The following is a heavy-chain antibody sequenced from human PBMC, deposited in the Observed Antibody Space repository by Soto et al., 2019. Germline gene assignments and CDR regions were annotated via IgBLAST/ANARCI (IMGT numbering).Heavy chain of an antibody. Sequence: QVHLQESGPGLVKPSETLSLTCAVSGASIGSGGWWSWVRQPPGKGLEWIAEIFHEGNTNYSPSLKRRVTISVDKSRLPFSPHVSSVTAAVTAVFYSATHESWAGPDQWGQGTLVTVSS. CDR1: GASIGSGGW. CDR2: IFHEGNT. D-gene: IGHD3-10*01. CDR3: ATHESWAGPDQ. J-gene: IGHJ5*02. V-gene: IGHV4-4*02.